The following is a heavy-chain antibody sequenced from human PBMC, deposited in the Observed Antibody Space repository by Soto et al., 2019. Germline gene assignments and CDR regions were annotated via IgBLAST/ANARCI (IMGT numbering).Heavy chain of an antibody. Sequence: GGSLRLSCAASGFTFSKYGMHWVRQAPGKGLEWVALIWNDGIRKVYVDSVKGRFTISRDSANSSLYLQLTSLRDDDTALYFCARGLGWRRGPFDFWGQGTPVTVSS. D-gene: IGHD2-21*01. J-gene: IGHJ4*02. CDR1: GFTFSKYG. CDR2: IWNDGIRK. V-gene: IGHV3-33*01. CDR3: ARGLGWRRGPFDF.